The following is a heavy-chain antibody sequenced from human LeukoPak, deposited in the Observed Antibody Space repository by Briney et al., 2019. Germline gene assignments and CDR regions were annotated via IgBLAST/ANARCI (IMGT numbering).Heavy chain of an antibody. CDR2: IYHSGST. CDR3: ARGGFLYGSGRGYGMDV. CDR1: GGSISSGGYY. J-gene: IGHJ6*02. V-gene: IGHV4-30-2*01. D-gene: IGHD3-10*01. Sequence: SETLSLTCTVSGGSISSGGYYWSWIRQPPGKGLEWIGYIYHSGSTYYNPSLKSRVTISVDRSKNQSSLKLSSVTAADTAVYYCARGGFLYGSGRGYGMDVWGQGTTVIVSS.